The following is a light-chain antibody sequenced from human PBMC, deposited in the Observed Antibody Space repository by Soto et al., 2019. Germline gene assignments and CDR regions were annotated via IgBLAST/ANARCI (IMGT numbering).Light chain of an antibody. CDR1: SSDIGSHNF. J-gene: IGLJ3*02. V-gene: IGLV2-14*01. CDR2: GVS. Sequence: QSALTQPASVSGSPGQSITISCTGTSSDIGSHNFVSWHQQHPGKAPKFIIYGVSNRPSGVSNRFFGSKSGNTASLTISGLQADDEADYYCSSYTSTYIWVFGGGTKVTVL. CDR3: SSYTSTYIWV.